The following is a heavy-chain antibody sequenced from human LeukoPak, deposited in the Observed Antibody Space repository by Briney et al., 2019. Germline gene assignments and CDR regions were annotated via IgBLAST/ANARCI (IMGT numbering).Heavy chain of an antibody. J-gene: IGHJ4*02. V-gene: IGHV3-7*05. CDR1: GFTFSGFW. CDR2: IRQDGSDK. CDR3: ARDWHWGSDY. D-gene: IGHD7-27*01. Sequence: GGSLRLSCAASGFTFSGFWMTWVRQAPGKGLEWVANIRQDGSDKNCVDSVKGRFTISRDNAKNSLYLQMNNLRVEDTAVYYCARDWHWGSDYWGQGTLVTVSS.